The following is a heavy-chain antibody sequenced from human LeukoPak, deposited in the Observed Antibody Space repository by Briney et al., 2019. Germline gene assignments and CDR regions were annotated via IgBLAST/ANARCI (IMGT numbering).Heavy chain of an antibody. V-gene: IGHV4-39*06. Sequence: PSETLSLTCTVSGGSISSSSYYWGWIRQPPGKGLEWIGSIYYSGSTYYNPSLKSRVTISVDTSKNQFPLKLSSVTAADTAVYYCARGLLIWSGYYRVYYFDYWGQGTLVTVSS. D-gene: IGHD3-3*01. CDR3: ARGLLIWSGYYRVYYFDY. CDR1: GGSISSSSYY. J-gene: IGHJ4*02. CDR2: IYYSGST.